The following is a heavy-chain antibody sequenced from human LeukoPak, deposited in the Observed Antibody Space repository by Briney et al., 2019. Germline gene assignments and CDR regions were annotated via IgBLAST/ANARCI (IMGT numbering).Heavy chain of an antibody. CDR2: FSVSDQTT. Sequence: PGGSLRLSCAASGFTFSSYGMSWVRQAPGKGLEWVSGFSVSDQTTYYADSVKGRFTISRDNSKNTLYLQMNSLRAEDTAVYYCAKDLDSSGWYSPLDYWGQGTLVTVSS. CDR3: AKDLDSSGWYSPLDY. CDR1: GFTFSSYG. J-gene: IGHJ4*02. V-gene: IGHV3-23*01. D-gene: IGHD6-19*01.